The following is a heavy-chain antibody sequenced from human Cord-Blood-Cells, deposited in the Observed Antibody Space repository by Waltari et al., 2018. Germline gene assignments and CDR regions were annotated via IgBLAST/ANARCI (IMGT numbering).Heavy chain of an antibody. CDR1: GGSISSSSYY. D-gene: IGHD1-26*01. V-gene: IGHV4-39*01. CDR2: IYYIGST. Sequence: QLQLQESGPGLVKPSETLSLTCTVSGGSISSSSYYWGWIRQPPGNGLEWIGSIYYIGSTYYNPSLKSRVTISVDTSKNQFSLKLSSVTAADTAVYYCARQYSGSSHDAFDIWGQGTMVTVSS. J-gene: IGHJ3*02. CDR3: ARQYSGSSHDAFDI.